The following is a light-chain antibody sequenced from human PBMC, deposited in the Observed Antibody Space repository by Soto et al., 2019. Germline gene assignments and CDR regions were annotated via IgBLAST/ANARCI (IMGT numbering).Light chain of an antibody. Sequence: EIVLTQSPATLSLSPGERATLSCRASQSVSSYLAWYQQKPGQAPRLLISDASNRAAGIPARFSGSGSGTDFTLTISSLEPADFAVYYCQQRRNWPITFGQGTRLEIK. CDR2: DAS. J-gene: IGKJ5*01. V-gene: IGKV3-11*01. CDR3: QQRRNWPIT. CDR1: QSVSSY.